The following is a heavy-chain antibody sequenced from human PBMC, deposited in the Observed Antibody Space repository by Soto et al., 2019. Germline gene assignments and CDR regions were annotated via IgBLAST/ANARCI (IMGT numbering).Heavy chain of an antibody. CDR1: GGTFSSYT. CDR3: ARAGDRQNDFDY. V-gene: IGHV1-69*02. J-gene: IGHJ4*02. CDR2: IIPILGIA. D-gene: IGHD1-1*01. Sequence: VQLVQSGAEVKKPGSSVKVSCKASGGTFSSYTISWVRQAPGPGLAWMGRIIPILGIANYAQKFQGRVTITADKSTSTAYMELSSLRSEDTAVYYCARAGDRQNDFDYWGQGTLVTVSS.